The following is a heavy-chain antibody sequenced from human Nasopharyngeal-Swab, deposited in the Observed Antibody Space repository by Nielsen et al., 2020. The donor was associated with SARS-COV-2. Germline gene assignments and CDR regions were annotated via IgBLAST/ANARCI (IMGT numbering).Heavy chain of an antibody. J-gene: IGHJ4*02. Sequence: GESLKISCSASGFTFSSYAMHWVRQAPGKGLEYVSAISSNGGSTYYADSVKGRFTISRDNAKNSLYLQMNSLRAEDTAVYYCARDFHIVVVPAALDYWGQGTLVTVSS. V-gene: IGHV3-64*04. D-gene: IGHD2-2*01. CDR3: ARDFHIVVVPAALDY. CDR2: ISSNGGST. CDR1: GFTFSSYA.